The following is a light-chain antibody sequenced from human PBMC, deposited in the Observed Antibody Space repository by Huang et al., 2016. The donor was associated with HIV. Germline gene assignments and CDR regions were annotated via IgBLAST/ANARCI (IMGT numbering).Light chain of an antibody. V-gene: IGKV3-11*01. J-gene: IGKJ5*01. CDR2: DMS. CDR1: QSVSTY. CDR3: QQRSNWPLT. Sequence: EIVLTQSPATLSLSPGESATLSYRASQSVSTYLAWYQQKPGQAPRLLIYDMSNRATGIPPRFSGSGSGTDFTLTISSLEPEDFAVYYCQQRSNWPLTFGQGTRLEI.